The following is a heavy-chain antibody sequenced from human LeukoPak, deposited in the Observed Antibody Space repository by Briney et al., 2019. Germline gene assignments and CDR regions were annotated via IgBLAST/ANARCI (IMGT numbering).Heavy chain of an antibody. Sequence: SETLSLTCAVSGGSISSSNWWSWVRQPPGKGLEWIGEINHSGSTSYNPSLKSRVTISVDTSKNQFSLKLTSVTAADTAVYYCARVRSAFDIWGQGTMVTVFS. CDR2: INHSGST. CDR1: GGSISSSNW. CDR3: ARVRSAFDI. V-gene: IGHV4-4*02. J-gene: IGHJ3*02. D-gene: IGHD3-3*01.